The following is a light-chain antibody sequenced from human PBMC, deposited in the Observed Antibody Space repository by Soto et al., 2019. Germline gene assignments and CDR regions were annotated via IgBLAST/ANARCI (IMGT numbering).Light chain of an antibody. CDR2: AAS. Sequence: DIQLTQSPSFLSASVGDRVTITCRASQGISSYLAWYQQKPGKALKLLIYAASTLQSGVPTRFSGSGSGTAFTLMISIQQPKDFATNNCQQLNSYPPTFGQGTKLEIK. CDR3: QQLNSYPPT. V-gene: IGKV1-9*01. CDR1: QGISSY. J-gene: IGKJ2*01.